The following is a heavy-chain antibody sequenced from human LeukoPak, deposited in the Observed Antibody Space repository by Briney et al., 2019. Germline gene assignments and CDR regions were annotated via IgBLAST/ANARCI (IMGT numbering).Heavy chain of an antibody. D-gene: IGHD2-2*01. CDR3: ARGPYCSSTSCYRPTNAFDI. J-gene: IGHJ3*02. Sequence: GASVKVSCKASGGTFSSYAISWVRQAPGQGLEWMGGIIPIFGTANYAQKFQGRVTITTDESTSTAYLELSSLRSEDTAVYYCARGPYCSSTSCYRPTNAFDIWGQGTMVTVSS. CDR1: GGTFSSYA. CDR2: IIPIFGTA. V-gene: IGHV1-69*05.